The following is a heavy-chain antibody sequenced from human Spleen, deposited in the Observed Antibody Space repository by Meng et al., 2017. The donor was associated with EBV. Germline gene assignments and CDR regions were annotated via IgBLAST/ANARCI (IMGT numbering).Heavy chain of an antibody. Sequence: QITLRESGPTLLKPTQTLTLTCPFSGFSLSTSEVGVGWIRQPPGKALEWLALIYWDDDTRYSPSLKNRLTITKDTSKNQVVLTMTNMDPVDTATYYCAHKDIAAPFDPWGQGTLVTVSS. CDR1: GFSLSTSEVG. CDR2: IYWDDDT. V-gene: IGHV2-5*02. J-gene: IGHJ5*02. D-gene: IGHD6-13*01. CDR3: AHKDIAAPFDP.